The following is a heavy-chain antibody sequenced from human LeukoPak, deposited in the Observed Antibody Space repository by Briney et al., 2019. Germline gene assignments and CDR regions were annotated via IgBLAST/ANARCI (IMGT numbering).Heavy chain of an antibody. J-gene: IGHJ3*02. V-gene: IGHV3-7*03. D-gene: IGHD1-26*01. CDR2: IKKDGSEQ. Sequence: GGSLRLSCVASGFSFSDHWMNWFRQAPGKGLEWVATIKKDGSEQYYVDSVKGRFTISRDNAKNSLYLQMNSLRAEDMALYYCAKGALRSGSYRSNAFDIWGQGTMVTVSS. CDR1: GFSFSDHW. CDR3: AKGALRSGSYRSNAFDI.